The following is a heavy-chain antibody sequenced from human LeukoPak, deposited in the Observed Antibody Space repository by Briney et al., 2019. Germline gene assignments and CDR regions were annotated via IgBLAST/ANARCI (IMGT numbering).Heavy chain of an antibody. CDR3: ARDQYSSSSMDV. D-gene: IGHD6-6*01. V-gene: IGHV3-53*01. CDR1: GFTVSSNS. Sequence: GGSLRLSCTVSGFTVSSNSMSWVRQAPGKGLEWVSFIYSDNTHYSDSVKGRFTISRDNDKNSLYLQMNSLRAEDTAVYYCARDQYSSSSMDVWGKGTTVTVSS. CDR2: IYSDNT. J-gene: IGHJ6*03.